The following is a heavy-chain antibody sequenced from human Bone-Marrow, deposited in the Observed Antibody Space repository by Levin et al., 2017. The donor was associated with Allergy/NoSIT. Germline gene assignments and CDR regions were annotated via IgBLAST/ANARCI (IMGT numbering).Heavy chain of an antibody. J-gene: IGHJ2*01. CDR3: ARDQFLQDGYCSGGSCYGYFDL. D-gene: IGHD2-15*01. V-gene: IGHV3-48*01. CDR1: GFTFSSYS. Sequence: ASVKVSCAASGFTFSSYSMNWVRQAPGKGLEWVSYISSSSSTIYYADSVKGRFTISRDNAKNSLYLQMNSLRAEDTAVYYCARDQFLQDGYCSGGSCYGYFDLWGRGTLVTVSS. CDR2: ISSSSSTI.